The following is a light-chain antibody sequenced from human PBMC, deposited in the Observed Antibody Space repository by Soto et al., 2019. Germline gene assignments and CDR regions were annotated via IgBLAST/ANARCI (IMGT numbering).Light chain of an antibody. CDR1: QSISSW. J-gene: IGKJ2*01. CDR2: DAS. CDR3: QQYNSYLMYT. V-gene: IGKV1-5*01. Sequence: DIPMTQSPSTLSASVRDRVTITCRASQSISSWLAWYQQKPGKAPKLLIYDASSLESGVPSRFSGSGSGTEFTLTISSLQPDDFATYDCQQYNSYLMYTFGQGTKLEIK.